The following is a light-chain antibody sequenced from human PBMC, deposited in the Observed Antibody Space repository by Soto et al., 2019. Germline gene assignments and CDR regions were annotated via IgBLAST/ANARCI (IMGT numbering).Light chain of an antibody. J-gene: IGLJ2*01. CDR1: SSDVGGYDY. CDR2: DVS. Sequence: QSVLTQPASVSGSPGQSITISCTGTSSDVGGYDYVSWYQHHPGEVPKLIIYDVSNRPSGVSNRFSGSKSGNTASLTISGLQVEDEADYYCSSFTVSSTVLFGGGTKLTVL. CDR3: SSFTVSSTVL. V-gene: IGLV2-14*01.